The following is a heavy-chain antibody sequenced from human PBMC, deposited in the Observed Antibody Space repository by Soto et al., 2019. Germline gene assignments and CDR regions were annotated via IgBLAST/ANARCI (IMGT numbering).Heavy chain of an antibody. J-gene: IGHJ6*03. CDR3: ARGYCSSTSCYYYYYYMDV. Sequence: QVQLQESGPGLVKPSETLSLTCTVSGGSISSYYWSWIRQPPGKGLEWIGYIYYSGSTNYNPSLKSRVTISVDPSKIPFSLKLSSVTAADTAVYYCARGYCSSTSCYYYYYYMDVWGKGTTVTVSS. CDR1: GGSISSYY. V-gene: IGHV4-59*08. D-gene: IGHD2-2*01. CDR2: IYYSGST.